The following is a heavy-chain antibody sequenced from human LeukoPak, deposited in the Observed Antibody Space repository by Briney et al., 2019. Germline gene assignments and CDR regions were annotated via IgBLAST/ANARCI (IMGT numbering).Heavy chain of an antibody. D-gene: IGHD3-3*02. CDR2: IYYSGGT. CDR1: GGSFSGYY. CDR3: ARAPIRWYFDL. V-gene: IGHV4-31*11. J-gene: IGHJ2*01. Sequence: ASETLSLTCAVYGGSFSGYYWSWIRQHPGKGLEWIGYIYYSGGTYYNPSLKSRVTISVDTSKNQFSLKLSSVTAADTAVYYCARAPIRWYFDLWGRGTLVTVSS.